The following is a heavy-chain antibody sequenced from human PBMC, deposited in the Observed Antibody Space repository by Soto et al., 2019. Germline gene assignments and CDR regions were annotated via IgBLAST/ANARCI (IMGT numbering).Heavy chain of an antibody. V-gene: IGHV4-39*01. CDR3: ARQPSHHYDILTGYYLGSGRVDY. CDR1: GGSISSSSYY. Sequence: AETLSLTCTVSGGSISSSSYYWGWIRQPPGKGLEWIGSIYYSGSTYYNPSLKSRVTISVDTSKNQFSLKLSSVTAADTAAYYCARQPSHHYDILTGYYLGSGRVDYWGQGTLVTVSS. D-gene: IGHD3-9*01. J-gene: IGHJ4*02. CDR2: IYYSGST.